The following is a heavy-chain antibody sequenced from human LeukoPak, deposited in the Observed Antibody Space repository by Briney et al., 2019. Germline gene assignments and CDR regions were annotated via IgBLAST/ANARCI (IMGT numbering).Heavy chain of an antibody. V-gene: IGHV3-21*04. Sequence: GGSLRLSCAASGFTFSSYSMNWVRQAPGKGLEWVSSISSSSSYIYYADSVKGRFTISRDNAKNSLYLQMNSLRAEDTAVYYCTSYFDGSGYKGGYWGQGTLVTVSS. D-gene: IGHD3-22*01. CDR1: GFTFSSYS. J-gene: IGHJ4*02. CDR2: ISSSSSYI. CDR3: TSYFDGSGYKGGY.